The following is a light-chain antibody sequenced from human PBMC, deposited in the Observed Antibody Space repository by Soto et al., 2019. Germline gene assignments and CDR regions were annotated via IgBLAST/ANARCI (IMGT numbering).Light chain of an antibody. Sequence: DNQMTQSPSSLSASVGDRVTITCPASQDIKNYLNWYQQKQGKXXKXXIYDASDLETGVPSRFSGSGSGTDFTLTINSLKPEDIETDYCQQYENLPLTFGGGTKVDIK. J-gene: IGKJ4*01. CDR2: DAS. CDR1: QDIKNY. V-gene: IGKV1-33*01. CDR3: QQYENLPLT.